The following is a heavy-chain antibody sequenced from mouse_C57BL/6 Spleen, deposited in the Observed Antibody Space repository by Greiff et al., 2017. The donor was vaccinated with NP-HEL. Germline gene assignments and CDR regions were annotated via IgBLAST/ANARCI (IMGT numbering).Heavy chain of an antibody. J-gene: IGHJ1*03. D-gene: IGHD2-2*01. Sequence: EVKLMESGEGLVKPGGSLKLSCAASGFTFSSYAMSWVRQTPEKRLEWVAYISSGGDYIYYADTVKGRFTISRDNARNTLYLQMSSLKSEDTAMYYCTRDYGYDGDWYFDVWGTGTTVTVSS. CDR3: TRDYGYDGDWYFDV. V-gene: IGHV5-9-1*02. CDR1: GFTFSSYA. CDR2: ISSGGDYI.